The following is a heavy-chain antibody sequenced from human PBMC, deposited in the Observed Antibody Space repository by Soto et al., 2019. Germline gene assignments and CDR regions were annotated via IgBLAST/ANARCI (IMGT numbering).Heavy chain of an antibody. CDR1: GGTFSSYT. D-gene: IGHD3-10*01. Sequence: QVQLVQSGAEVKKPGSSVKVSCKASGGTFSSYTISWVRQAPGQGLEWMGRIIPILGIANYAQKFQGRVTSPADQATSTAYMELSSLGSEDTAVYYCVRAYDYGSGRPLNWFDPWGQGTLVTVSS. V-gene: IGHV1-69*02. CDR2: IIPILGIA. J-gene: IGHJ5*02. CDR3: VRAYDYGSGRPLNWFDP.